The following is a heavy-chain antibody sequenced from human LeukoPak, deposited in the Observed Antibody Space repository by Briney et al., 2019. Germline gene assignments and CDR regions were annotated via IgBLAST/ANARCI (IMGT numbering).Heavy chain of an antibody. Sequence: GGSLRLSCAASGFTFSSYSMNWVRQAPGKGLEWVSSISSSSSYIYYADSVKGRFTISRDNSKNTLYLQMNSLRAEDTAVYYCAKGSTLAAAGLDYWGQGTLVTVSS. CDR3: AKGSTLAAAGLDY. J-gene: IGHJ4*02. CDR1: GFTFSSYS. V-gene: IGHV3-21*01. CDR2: ISSSSSYI. D-gene: IGHD6-13*01.